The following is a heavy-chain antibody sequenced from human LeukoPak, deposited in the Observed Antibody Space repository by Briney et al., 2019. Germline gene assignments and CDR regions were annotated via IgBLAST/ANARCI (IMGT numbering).Heavy chain of an antibody. CDR3: ATDTWGFSSFSTNYYFDY. D-gene: IGHD3-16*01. CDR2: INESGTT. Sequence: SETLSLTCAVYGGSFSGYYWSWIRQPPGKGLEWIGEINESGTTNYNPSLNSRVTISVATSKTQFSLKLSSVTAADTAVYYCATDTWGFSSFSTNYYFDYWGQGTLVTVSS. CDR1: GGSFSGYY. V-gene: IGHV4-34*01. J-gene: IGHJ4*02.